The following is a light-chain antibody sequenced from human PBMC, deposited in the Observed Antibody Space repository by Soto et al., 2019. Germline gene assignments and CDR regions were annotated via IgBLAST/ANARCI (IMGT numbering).Light chain of an antibody. CDR1: SSNIGAGYD. CDR3: QSYDSSLSGSNV. V-gene: IGLV1-40*01. J-gene: IGLJ1*01. CDR2: GNS. Sequence: QSALTQPPSVSGAPGQRVTISCTGSSSNIGAGYDVHWYQQLPGTAPKPLIYGNSNRPSGVPDRFSGSKSGTSASLAITGLQAEYEADYYCQSYDSSLSGSNVFGTGTKVTVL.